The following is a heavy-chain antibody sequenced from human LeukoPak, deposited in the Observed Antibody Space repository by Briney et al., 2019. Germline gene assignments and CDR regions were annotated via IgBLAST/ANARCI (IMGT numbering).Heavy chain of an antibody. CDR1: GFTFSSYS. Sequence: GGSLRLSCAASGFTFSSYSMNWVRQAPGKGLEWVSSISSSSTYIYYADSVKGRFTISRDNARNSLYLQMNSLRAEDTAVYYCARRGATISGVVAYHDNGMDVWGQGTMVTVSS. CDR2: ISSSSTYI. D-gene: IGHD3-3*01. CDR3: ARRGATISGVVAYHDNGMDV. J-gene: IGHJ6*02. V-gene: IGHV3-21*01.